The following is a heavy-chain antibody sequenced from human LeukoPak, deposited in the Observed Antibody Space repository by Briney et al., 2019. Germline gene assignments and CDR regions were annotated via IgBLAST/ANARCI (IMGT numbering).Heavy chain of an antibody. CDR2: IWFDGSNK. CDR1: GFNFSTNG. V-gene: IGHV3-33*01. D-gene: IGHD3-10*01. CDR3: ARVVSYYGSAYRLLDL. Sequence: PVRSLRLSCEASGFNFSTNGMHWVRQAPGKGLEWVALIWFDGSNKHYADSVKGRFTVSRDNSKNTMYLQMNSLRAEDTAVYYCARVVSYYGSAYRLLDLWGRGTLVTVSS. J-gene: IGHJ2*01.